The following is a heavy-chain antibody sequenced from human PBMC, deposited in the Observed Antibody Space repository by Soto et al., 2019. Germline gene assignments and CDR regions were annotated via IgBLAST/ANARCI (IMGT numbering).Heavy chain of an antibody. Sequence: ASVKVSCKASGYTLTSYYLHRVRQAPAQGPEWMGIINPSGGMTSDAQKFQDGVTMTSDTSTSTVYMELSSLRSEDTAVYYCARGISTNRYYYYYCMAVWCPGTTVAAFS. D-gene: IGHD2-8*01. J-gene: IGHJ6*01. CDR1: GYTLTSYY. CDR3: ARGISTNRYYYYYCMAV. CDR2: INPSGGMT. V-gene: IGHV1-46*01.